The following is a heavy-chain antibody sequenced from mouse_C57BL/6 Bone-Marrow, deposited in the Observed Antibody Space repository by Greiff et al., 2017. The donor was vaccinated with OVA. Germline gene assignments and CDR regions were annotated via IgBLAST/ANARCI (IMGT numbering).Heavy chain of an antibody. Sequence: VQLQQSGAELVRPGASVKLSCTASGFNIKDAYMHWVKQRPEQGLEWIGWIDPENGDTEYASKFPGKATITAHPSSNPAYLQLSSLTSEDTAVYYCTTVLYYYGSSYYWYFDVWGTGTTVTVSS. D-gene: IGHD1-1*01. V-gene: IGHV14-4*01. J-gene: IGHJ1*03. CDR3: TTVLYYYGSSYYWYFDV. CDR1: GFNIKDAY. CDR2: IDPENGDT.